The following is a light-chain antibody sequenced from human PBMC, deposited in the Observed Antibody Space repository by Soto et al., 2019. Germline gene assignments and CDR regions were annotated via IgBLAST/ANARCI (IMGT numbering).Light chain of an antibody. J-gene: IGLJ1*01. V-gene: IGLV2-11*01. CDR1: SSDVGGYNY. CDR2: DVT. Sequence: QSVLTQPRSVSGSPGQSVTISCTGTSSDVGGYNYVSWYQQHPDKAPKLMIYDVTKRPSGVPDRFSGSKSGNTASLTISGLQAEDEADYYCSTFGGTGVFGTGTKVTVL. CDR3: STFGGTGV.